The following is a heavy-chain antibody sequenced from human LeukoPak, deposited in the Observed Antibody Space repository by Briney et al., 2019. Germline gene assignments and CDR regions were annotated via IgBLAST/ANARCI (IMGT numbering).Heavy chain of an antibody. CDR2: ISGSGGST. J-gene: IGHJ4*02. V-gene: IGHV3-23*01. D-gene: IGHD3-16*02. Sequence: PGGSLRLSCAASGFTFSSYAMSWVRQAPGKGLEWVSAISGSGGSTYYADSVKGRLTISRDNSKNTLFLQMNSLRADDTAVYYCAKGLMMTFGGVIAFDSWGQGALITVSS. CDR3: AKGLMMTFGGVIAFDS. CDR1: GFTFSSYA.